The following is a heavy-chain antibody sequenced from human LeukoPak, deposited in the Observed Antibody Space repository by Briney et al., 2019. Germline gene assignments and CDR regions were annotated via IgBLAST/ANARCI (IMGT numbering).Heavy chain of an antibody. CDR2: INHSGST. Sequence: PSETLSLTCAVCGGSFSGYYWSWIRQPPGKGLEWIGEINHSGSTNYNPSLKSRVTISVDTSKNQFSLKLSSVTAADTAVYYCARGGHYYYGMDVWGQGTTVTVSS. CDR1: GGSFSGYY. CDR3: ARGGHYYYGMDV. V-gene: IGHV4-34*01. J-gene: IGHJ6*02.